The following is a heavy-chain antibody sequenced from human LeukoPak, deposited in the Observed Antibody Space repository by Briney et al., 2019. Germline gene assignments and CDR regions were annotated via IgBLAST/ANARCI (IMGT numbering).Heavy chain of an antibody. V-gene: IGHV1-24*01. J-gene: IGHJ4*02. CDR2: FDPEDGET. CDR1: GYTFTQLA. Sequence: ASVKVSCKVSGYTFTQLAMHWVRQAPGKGLEWMGGFDPEDGETVYAQKFQDRVAMTEDTSTDTANMELTSLASEDTAVYYCATQARGYFYYWGQGTLVTVSS. CDR3: ATQARGYFYY.